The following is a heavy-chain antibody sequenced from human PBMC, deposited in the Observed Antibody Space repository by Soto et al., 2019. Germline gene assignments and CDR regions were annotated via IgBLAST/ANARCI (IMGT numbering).Heavy chain of an antibody. J-gene: IGHJ6*02. Sequence: SVKVSCKASGGTFSSYAISWVRQAPGQGLEWMGGIIPIFGTANYAQKFQGRVTITADESTSTAYMELSSLRSEDTAVYYCARDWTIFGVVIPMDVWGQGTTVTVSS. CDR3: ARDWTIFGVVIPMDV. V-gene: IGHV1-69*13. D-gene: IGHD3-3*01. CDR2: IIPIFGTA. CDR1: GGTFSSYA.